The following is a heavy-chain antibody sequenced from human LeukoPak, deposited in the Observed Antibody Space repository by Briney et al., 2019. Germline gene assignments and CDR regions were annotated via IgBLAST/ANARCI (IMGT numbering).Heavy chain of an antibody. J-gene: IGHJ3*02. D-gene: IGHD2-15*01. CDR2: ISSSSTTI. CDR3: ARDPFGYCSGGSCYRGAFDI. Sequence: PGGSLRLSCAASGFTFSSYSMNWVRQAPGKGLEWVSYISSSSTTIYYADSVKGRFTISRDNAKNSLYLQMNSLRDEDTAVYYCARDPFGYCSGGSCYRGAFDIWGQGTMVTVSS. V-gene: IGHV3-48*02. CDR1: GFTFSSYS.